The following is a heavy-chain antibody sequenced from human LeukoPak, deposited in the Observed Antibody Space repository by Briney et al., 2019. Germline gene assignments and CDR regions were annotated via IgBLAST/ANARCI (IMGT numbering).Heavy chain of an antibody. CDR2: IIPIFGTA. Sequence: GASVKVSCKASGGTFSSYAISWVRQAPGQGLEWMGGIIPIFGTANYAQKFQGRVTITADESTSTAYMELSSLRSEDTAVYYCGKLRGIVVVTATDYWGQGTLVTVSS. D-gene: IGHD2-21*02. J-gene: IGHJ4*02. CDR1: GGTFSSYA. CDR3: GKLRGIVVVTATDY. V-gene: IGHV1-69*13.